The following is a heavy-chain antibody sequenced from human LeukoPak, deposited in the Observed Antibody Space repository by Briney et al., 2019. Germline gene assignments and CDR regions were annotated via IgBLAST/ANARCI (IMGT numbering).Heavy chain of an antibody. CDR2: IIPILGIA. V-gene: IGHV1-69*04. J-gene: IGHJ3*02. D-gene: IGHD6-19*01. CDR3: ARAGAVAGTYDAFDI. CDR1: GGTFSSYA. Sequence: SVKVSCKASGGTFSSYAISWVRQAPGQGLEWMGRIIPILGIANYAQKFQGRVTITADKSTSTAYMELSSLRSEDTAVYYCARAGAVAGTYDAFDIWGQGTMVAVSS.